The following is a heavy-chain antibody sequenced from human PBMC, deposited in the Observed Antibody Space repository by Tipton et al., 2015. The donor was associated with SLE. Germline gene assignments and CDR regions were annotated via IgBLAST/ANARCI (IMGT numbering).Heavy chain of an antibody. Sequence: TLSLTCTVSGGSISNYYWSWIRQPPGKGLEWIGYIYFSGSANYNPSLKSRVTIPLDTSKNQFSLKLSSVTAADTAVYYCARGSCSGGVCYIDYWGQGTLVTVSS. V-gene: IGHV4-59*01. CDR1: GGSISNYY. J-gene: IGHJ4*02. CDR3: ARGSCSGGVCYIDY. D-gene: IGHD2-8*02. CDR2: IYFSGSA.